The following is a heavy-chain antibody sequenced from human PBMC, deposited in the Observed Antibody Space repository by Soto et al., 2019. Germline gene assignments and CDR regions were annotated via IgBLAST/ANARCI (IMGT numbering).Heavy chain of an antibody. CDR1: GYTFTSYA. Sequence: ASVKVSCKASGYTFTSYAMHWVRQAPGQRLEWMGWINAGNGNTKYSQKFQGRITITRDTSASTAYMELSSLRSEDTAVYYCARDPSYYGMDVWGQGTTVTVSS. V-gene: IGHV1-3*01. CDR2: INAGNGNT. J-gene: IGHJ6*02. CDR3: ARDPSYYGMDV.